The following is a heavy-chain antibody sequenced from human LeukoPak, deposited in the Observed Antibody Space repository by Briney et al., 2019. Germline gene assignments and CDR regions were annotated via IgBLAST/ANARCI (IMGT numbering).Heavy chain of an antibody. V-gene: IGHV4-34*01. J-gene: IGHJ4*02. D-gene: IGHD1-1*01. Sequence: SETLSLTCAVSGGSFSDYDWSWIRQPPGKGLEWIGEINQSGSTNDNPSPKRRVTISVDTSKSQFSLNLRSVTAADTAVYYCARYVPVKTGTTRASFDSWGQGTLVTVSS. CDR1: GGSFSDYD. CDR3: ARYVPVKTGTTRASFDS. CDR2: INQSGST.